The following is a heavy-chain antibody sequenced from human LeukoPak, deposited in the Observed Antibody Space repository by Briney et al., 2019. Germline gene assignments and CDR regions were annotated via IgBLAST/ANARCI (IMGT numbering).Heavy chain of an antibody. CDR3: ARLGPYAHNTFEI. Sequence: GGSLRLSCAASGFTFSSYDMNWVRQAPGKGLEWVSSISSSSSYIYYADSVKGRFTISRDNAKNSLYLQMNSLRAEDAAVYYCARLGPYAHNTFEIWGQGTMVTVSS. CDR1: GFTFSSYD. V-gene: IGHV3-21*01. CDR2: ISSSSSYI. D-gene: IGHD2-2*01. J-gene: IGHJ3*02.